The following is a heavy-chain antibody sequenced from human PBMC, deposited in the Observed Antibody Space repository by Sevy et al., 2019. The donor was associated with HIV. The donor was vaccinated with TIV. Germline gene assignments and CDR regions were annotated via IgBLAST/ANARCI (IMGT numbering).Heavy chain of an antibody. CDR2: INPNSGGT. Sequence: ASLKVSCKASGYTFTGYYMHWVRQAPGQGLEWMGRINPNSGGTNYAQKFQGRVTMTRDTSISTAYMELSRLRSDDTAVYYCARGIGYCSGGSCYEGYYYGMDVWGQGTTVTVSS. CDR3: ARGIGYCSGGSCYEGYYYGMDV. J-gene: IGHJ6*02. V-gene: IGHV1-2*06. CDR1: GYTFTGYY. D-gene: IGHD2-15*01.